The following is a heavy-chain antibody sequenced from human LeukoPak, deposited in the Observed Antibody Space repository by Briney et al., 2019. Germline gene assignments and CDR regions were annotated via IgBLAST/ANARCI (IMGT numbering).Heavy chain of an antibody. V-gene: IGHV3-30*04. Sequence: GGSLRLSCAASGFTFNTYAIHWVRQAPGKGLEWVAVISYDGSNKYYADSVKGRFTMSRDNSKNTLYLQMNSLRTEDTAVYYCARDSRYYYGSGSYYNLFFDSWGQGTLVTVSS. CDR3: ARDSRYYYGSGSYYNLFFDS. CDR1: GFTFNTYA. J-gene: IGHJ4*02. CDR2: ISYDGSNK. D-gene: IGHD3-10*01.